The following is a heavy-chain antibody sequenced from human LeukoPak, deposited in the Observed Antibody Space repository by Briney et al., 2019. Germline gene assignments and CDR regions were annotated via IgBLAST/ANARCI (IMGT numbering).Heavy chain of an antibody. CDR2: TYYRSKWYN. CDR1: GDSVSSNSAA. CDR3: ARGAWSSSWSGDDAFDI. V-gene: IGHV6-1*01. J-gene: IGHJ3*02. Sequence: SQTPSLTCAISGDSVSSNSAAWNWIRQSPSRGLEWLGMTYYRSKWYNDYAVSVKSRITINPDTSKNQFSLQLNSVTPEDTAVYYCARGAWSSSWSGDDAFDIWGQGTMVTVSS. D-gene: IGHD6-13*01.